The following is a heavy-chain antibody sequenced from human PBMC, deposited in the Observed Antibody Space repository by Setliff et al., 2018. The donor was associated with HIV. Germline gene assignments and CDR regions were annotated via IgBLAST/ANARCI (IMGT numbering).Heavy chain of an antibody. Sequence: SVKVSCKASRYTFTSYYMHWVRQAPGQGLEWMGGSTPILDTTNYAQKFRDRVTITTDENRSTAYMELNSLRPEDTGVFYCARVGHSSSYHYYGMDVWGQGTTVTVSS. CDR1: RYTFTSYY. V-gene: IGHV1-69*05. J-gene: IGHJ6*02. CDR2: STPILDTT. D-gene: IGHD6-13*01. CDR3: ARVGHSSSYHYYGMDV.